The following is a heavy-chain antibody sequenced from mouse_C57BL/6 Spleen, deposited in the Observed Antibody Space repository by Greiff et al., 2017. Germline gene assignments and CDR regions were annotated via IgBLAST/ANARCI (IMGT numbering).Heavy chain of an antibody. CDR1: GYTFTSYW. CDR3: ARTGYSNSAMDD. D-gene: IGHD2-5*01. Sequence: QVPLQQPGAELVKPGASVTMSCKASGYTFTSYWITWVKQRPGQGLEWIGDIYPGRGRTNYNETFKSKATLTVDTSSSTDYMQLSRLTSEDSAVYYCARTGYSNSAMDDGGQGTSVTVSS. V-gene: IGHV1-55*01. CDR2: IYPGRGRT. J-gene: IGHJ4*01.